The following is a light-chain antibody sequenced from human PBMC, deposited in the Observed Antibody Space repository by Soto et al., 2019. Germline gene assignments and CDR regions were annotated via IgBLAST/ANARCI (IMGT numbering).Light chain of an antibody. Sequence: EILLTQSPATLSLSPGDRATLSCRASQSVRSFLAWYQQRPGQSPRLLIYDVSNRAAGIPDRFRGSGSGTDFTLTISSLEPDDFAVYYCQLSFTFGGGTKVEI. J-gene: IGKJ4*01. V-gene: IGKV3-11*01. CDR3: QLSFT. CDR2: DVS. CDR1: QSVRSF.